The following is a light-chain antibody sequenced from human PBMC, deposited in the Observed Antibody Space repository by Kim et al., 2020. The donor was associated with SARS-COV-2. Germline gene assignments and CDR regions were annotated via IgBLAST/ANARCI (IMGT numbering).Light chain of an antibody. CDR3: LQSYSPPHT. Sequence: DIQMTQSPLSLSASVGDRVTITCRASQGISNYLSWYQQTPGKAPKLLIYLASTLESGVPSRFSGSGSGTDFTLTITSLQSEDFATYYCLQSYSPPHTFGQGTKLEI. CDR2: LAS. J-gene: IGKJ2*01. CDR1: QGISNY. V-gene: IGKV1-39*01.